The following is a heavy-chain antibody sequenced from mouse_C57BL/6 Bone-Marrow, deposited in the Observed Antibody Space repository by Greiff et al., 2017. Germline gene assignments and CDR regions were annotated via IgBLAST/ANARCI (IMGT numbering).Heavy chain of an antibody. D-gene: IGHD3-2*02. J-gene: IGHJ4*01. CDR1: GYTFTTYW. V-gene: IGHV1-55*01. CDR2: IYPGSGST. CDR3: ASRSSGNYAMDY. Sequence: QVQLQQPGAELVKPGASVKMSCKASGYTFTTYWITWVKQRPGQGLEWIGDIYPGSGSTNYNEKFKSKATMTVDTSSSTAYMQLSSLTSEDSAVDYCASRSSGNYAMDYWGQGTSVTVSS.